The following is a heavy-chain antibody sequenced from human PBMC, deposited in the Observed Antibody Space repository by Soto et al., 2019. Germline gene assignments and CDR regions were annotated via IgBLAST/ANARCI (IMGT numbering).Heavy chain of an antibody. D-gene: IGHD5-12*01. CDR1: GGTFSSYA. CDR3: ARDFRGYSGYAEYYFDY. Sequence: ASVKVSCKASGGTFSSYAISWVRQAPGQGLEWMGGIIPIFGTANYAQKFQGRVTITADESTSTAYMELSSLRSEDTAVYYCARDFRGYSGYAEYYFDYWGQGTLVTVSS. CDR2: IIPIFGTA. V-gene: IGHV1-69*13. J-gene: IGHJ4*02.